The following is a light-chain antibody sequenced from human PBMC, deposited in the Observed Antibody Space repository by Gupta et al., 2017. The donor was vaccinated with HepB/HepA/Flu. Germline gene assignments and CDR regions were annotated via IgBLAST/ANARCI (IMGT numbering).Light chain of an antibody. Sequence: DIVMTQSPDSLAVSLGERATINCKSSQSVLHSSNNKNYLAWYQQKPGQPPKLLIYWASTRESGVPDRFSGSGSGTDFTLTISSLQAEDVAVYYCQQEDTTPLTFGGGTKVEIK. CDR1: QSVLHSSNNKNY. J-gene: IGKJ4*01. CDR2: WAS. CDR3: QQEDTTPLT. V-gene: IGKV4-1*01.